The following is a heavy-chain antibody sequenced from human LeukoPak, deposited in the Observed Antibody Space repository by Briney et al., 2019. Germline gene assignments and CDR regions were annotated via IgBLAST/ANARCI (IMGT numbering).Heavy chain of an antibody. D-gene: IGHD6-13*01. J-gene: IGHJ4*02. CDR2: MNPNSGNT. CDR3: ARPRIAAAGYYFNY. Sequence: GASVKVSCKASGYTFTSYDINWVRQATGQGLEWMGWMNPNSGNTGYAQKFQGRVTMTTNTSISTAYMELSSLRSEDTAVYYCARPRIAAAGYYFNYWGQGTLVTVSS. CDR1: GYTFTSYD. V-gene: IGHV1-8*01.